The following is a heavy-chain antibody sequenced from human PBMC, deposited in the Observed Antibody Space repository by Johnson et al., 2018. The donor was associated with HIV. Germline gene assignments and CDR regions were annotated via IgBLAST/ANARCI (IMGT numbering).Heavy chain of an antibody. CDR2: ISYDGTNK. Sequence: QVQLVESGGGVVQPGRSLRLSCAASGFTFSNYAIHWVRQAPGKGLEWVAIISYDGTNKYYADSVKGRFTISRDSSKNTLYLQMNSLRAEDTAVYYCAITSRTDAFDIWGQGTMVTVSS. V-gene: IGHV3-30*04. D-gene: IGHD1-1*01. CDR1: GFTFSNYA. J-gene: IGHJ3*02. CDR3: AITSRTDAFDI.